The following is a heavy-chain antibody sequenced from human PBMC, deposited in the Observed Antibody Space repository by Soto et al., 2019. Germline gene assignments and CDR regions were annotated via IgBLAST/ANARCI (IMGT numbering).Heavy chain of an antibody. D-gene: IGHD3-3*01. CDR2: IWYDGSNK. CDR1: GFTFSSYG. Sequence: ESGGGVVQPGWSLRLSCAASGFTFSSYGMHWVRQAPGKGLEWVAVIWYDGSNKYYADSVKGRFTISRDNSKNTLYLQMNSLRAEDTAVYYCAREKTRITIFGVVIREYWFDPWGQGTLVTVSS. J-gene: IGHJ5*02. V-gene: IGHV3-33*01. CDR3: AREKTRITIFGVVIREYWFDP.